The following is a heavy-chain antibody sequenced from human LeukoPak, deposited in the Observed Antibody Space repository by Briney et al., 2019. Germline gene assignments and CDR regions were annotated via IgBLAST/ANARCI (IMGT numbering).Heavy chain of an antibody. CDR2: FDPEDGET. D-gene: IGHD2-15*01. CDR3: ATVDCSGGSCYLDY. J-gene: IGHJ4*02. CDR1: GYTLTELS. Sequence: ASVKVSCKVSGYTLTELSMHWVRQAPGKGLEWMGGFDPEDGETIYAQKFQGRVTMTEDTSTDTAYMKLSSLRSEDTAVYYCATVDCSGGSCYLDYWGQGTLVTVSS. V-gene: IGHV1-24*01.